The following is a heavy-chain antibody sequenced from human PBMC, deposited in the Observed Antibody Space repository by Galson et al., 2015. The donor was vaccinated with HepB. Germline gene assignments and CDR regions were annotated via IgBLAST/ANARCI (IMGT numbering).Heavy chain of an antibody. CDR2: IKSKTDGGTT. CDR1: GFTFSNAW. Sequence: SLRLSCAASGFTFSNAWMSWVRQAPGKGLEWVGRIKSKTDGGTTDYAAPVKGRFTISRDDSKNTLYLQMNSLKTEDTAVYYCTTESYDFWSGYYYFDYWGQGTLVTVSS. D-gene: IGHD3-3*01. CDR3: TTESYDFWSGYYYFDY. V-gene: IGHV3-15*01. J-gene: IGHJ4*02.